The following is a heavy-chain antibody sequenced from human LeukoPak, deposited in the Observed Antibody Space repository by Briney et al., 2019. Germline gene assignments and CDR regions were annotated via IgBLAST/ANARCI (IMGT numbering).Heavy chain of an antibody. V-gene: IGHV3-23*01. CDR2: ISASGGST. CDR3: AKRALLTALYYFDY. J-gene: IGHJ4*02. CDR1: GFTFSSSA. D-gene: IGHD4/OR15-4a*01. Sequence: GSLRLSCAASGFTFSSSAMSWVRQVPGKGLEWVSGISASGGSTYYADSVRGRFTISRDNSKNTLYVQMNSLRDEDTAVYYCAKRALLTALYYFDYWGQGTLVTVSS.